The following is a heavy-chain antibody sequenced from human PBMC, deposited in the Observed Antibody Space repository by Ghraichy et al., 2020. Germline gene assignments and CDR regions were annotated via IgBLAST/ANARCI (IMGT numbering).Heavy chain of an antibody. J-gene: IGHJ6*02. CDR2: INNDGSNT. Sequence: GGSLRLSCAASGFIFSSYWMHWVRQAPGKGLVWVSHINNDGSNTSYADSVKGRFTISRDNAKNTLHLQMNSLRAEDTAVYYCARDTMLLWFEEGMDVWGQGTTVTVSS. CDR1: GFIFSSYW. CDR3: ARDTMLLWFEEGMDV. V-gene: IGHV3-74*01. D-gene: IGHD3-10*01.